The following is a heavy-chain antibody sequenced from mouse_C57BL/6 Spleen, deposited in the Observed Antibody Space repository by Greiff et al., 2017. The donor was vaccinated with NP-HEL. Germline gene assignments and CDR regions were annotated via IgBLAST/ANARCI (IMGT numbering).Heavy chain of an antibody. D-gene: IGHD1-1*01. V-gene: IGHV5-9*04. CDR3: AVYGSSYFDY. CDR1: GFTFSSYT. J-gene: IGHJ2*01. CDR2: ISGGGGNT. Sequence: EVQLQQSGGGLVKPGGSLKLSCAASGFTFSSYTMSWVRQTPEKRLEWVATISGGGGNTYYPDSVKGRFTISRDNAKNTLYLQMSSLRSEDTALYYCAVYGSSYFDYWGQGTTLTVSS.